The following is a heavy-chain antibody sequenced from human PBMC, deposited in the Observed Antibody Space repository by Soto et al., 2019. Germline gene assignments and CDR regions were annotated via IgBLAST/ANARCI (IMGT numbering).Heavy chain of an antibody. CDR2: ISYDGDSI. D-gene: IGHD6-19*01. CDR3: AAAEQWLADPFDY. J-gene: IGHJ4*02. V-gene: IGHV3-30-3*01. Sequence: GGSLRLSCAASGFTFRIYTMHWVRQAPGKGLEWVSVISYDGDSIFYTDSVKGRFTISRDNSKNTLYLQMNSLRAEDTAVYYCAAAEQWLADPFDYWGQGTLVTVSS. CDR1: GFTFRIYT.